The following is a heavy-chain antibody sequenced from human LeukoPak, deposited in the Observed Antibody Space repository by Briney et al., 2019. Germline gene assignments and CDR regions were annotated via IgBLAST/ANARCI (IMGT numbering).Heavy chain of an antibody. D-gene: IGHD5-12*01. CDR1: GGSISNYY. J-gene: IGHJ4*02. Sequence: PSETLSLTCTVSGGSISNYYWSWIRQPAGKGLEWIGLIYARGNTNYNPSLKSRVTMSIDTSKNQFSLKLSSVTAADTAVYYCARAGGIVATIRGGEVYDYWGQGTLVTVSS. CDR2: IYARGNT. CDR3: ARAGGIVATIRGGEVYDY. V-gene: IGHV4-4*07.